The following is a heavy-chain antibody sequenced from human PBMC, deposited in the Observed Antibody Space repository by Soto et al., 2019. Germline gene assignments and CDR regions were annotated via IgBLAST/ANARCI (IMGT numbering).Heavy chain of an antibody. CDR1: GFTFSRYA. Sequence: GGFLRLSCAASGFTFSRYAMSWVRQALGKGLEWVSAISFSGDKIFYADSVKGRFTVSRDNSKNTLYLQMNSLTAEDTAVYFCAKFAYSSSWFYDYWGQGTLVTVSS. CDR3: AKFAYSSSWFYDY. V-gene: IGHV3-23*01. CDR2: ISFSGDKI. D-gene: IGHD6-13*01. J-gene: IGHJ4*02.